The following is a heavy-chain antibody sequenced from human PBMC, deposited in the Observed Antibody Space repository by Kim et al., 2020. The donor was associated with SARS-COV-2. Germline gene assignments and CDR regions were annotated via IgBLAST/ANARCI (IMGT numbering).Heavy chain of an antibody. CDR1: GVGLSQYL. CDR2: IDSDWRGS. J-gene: IGHJ3*01. CDR3: IRDNIQPGDL. Sequence: GVGLSQYLMHTCRKAPGQGLLWVSQIDSDWRGSSYADAVQGRFTTSRDNSKSTLYLHMNSLRVEDTAMYYCIRDNIQPGDLWGQGTMV. V-gene: IGHV3-74*03.